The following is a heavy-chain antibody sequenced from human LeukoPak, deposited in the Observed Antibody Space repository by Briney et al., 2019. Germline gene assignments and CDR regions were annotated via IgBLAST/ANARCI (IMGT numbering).Heavy chain of an antibody. D-gene: IGHD1-26*01. V-gene: IGHV3-49*04. Sequence: PGGPLRLSCITSGFTFGDYGLSWVRQAPGKGLEWVGFIRSKAYGATTEYAASLKDRFTISRDDSKSIAYLQVNSLKTEDTAVYYCTRILLKWELPGSDAFDIWGEGTMVTVSS. J-gene: IGHJ3*02. CDR3: TRILLKWELPGSDAFDI. CDR1: GFTFGDYG. CDR2: IRSKAYGATT.